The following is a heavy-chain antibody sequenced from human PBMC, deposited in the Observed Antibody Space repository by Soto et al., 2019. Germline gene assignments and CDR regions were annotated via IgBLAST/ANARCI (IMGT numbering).Heavy chain of an antibody. Sequence: EVQLVESGGGLVKPGESLRLSCTASGFTLTDAWMKWVRQAPGKGLEWVGRLKSKTNGGTADYAAPVRGRFTILRDYSKNMLYLQMNSLNTEDTAVHYCAYYRDIRAVHFDSWGQGTLVTVS. D-gene: IGHD3-22*01. CDR2: LKSKTNGGTA. CDR3: AYYRDIRAVHFDS. V-gene: IGHV3-15*07. CDR1: GFTLTDAW. J-gene: IGHJ4*02.